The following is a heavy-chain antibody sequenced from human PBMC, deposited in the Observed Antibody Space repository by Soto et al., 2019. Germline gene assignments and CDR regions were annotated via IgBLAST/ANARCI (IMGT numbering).Heavy chain of an antibody. Sequence: SETLSLTCTVSGGSISSGGYYWSWIRQHPGKGLEWIGYIYYSGSTYYNPSLKSRVTISVDTSKNQFSLKLSSVTAADTAVYYCARRYPAGWGGFFDYWGQGTLVTVSS. V-gene: IGHV4-31*03. CDR2: IYYSGST. CDR1: GGSISSGGYY. CDR3: ARRYPAGWGGFFDY. D-gene: IGHD3-16*01. J-gene: IGHJ4*02.